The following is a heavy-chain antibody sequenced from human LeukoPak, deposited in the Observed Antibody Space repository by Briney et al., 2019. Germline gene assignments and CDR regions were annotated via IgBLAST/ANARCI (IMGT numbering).Heavy chain of an antibody. Sequence: KTGGSLRLSCAASGFTFSNAWMSWVRQAPGKGLEWVGRIKSKTDGGTIDYAAPVQGRFTISGDDSKNTLYLQMNSLKTEDTAVYYCTTVHSSGYMNYWGQGTLVTVSS. D-gene: IGHD3-22*01. V-gene: IGHV3-15*01. J-gene: IGHJ4*02. CDR3: TTVHSSGYMNY. CDR2: IKSKTDGGTI. CDR1: GFTFSNAW.